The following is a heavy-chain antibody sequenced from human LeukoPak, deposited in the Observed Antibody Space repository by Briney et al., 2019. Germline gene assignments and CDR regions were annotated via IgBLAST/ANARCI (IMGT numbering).Heavy chain of an antibody. V-gene: IGHV3-48*04. D-gene: IGHD4-23*01. CDR1: GFTFSSSA. Sequence: GGFLRLSCAASGFTFSSSAMIWVRQAPGKGLEWVSYISSGSSTIYYADSVRGRFTISRDNAKNSLYLQMNSLRAEDTAVYYCARDVTYYGGDWFDPWGQGTLVTVSS. J-gene: IGHJ5*02. CDR3: ARDVTYYGGDWFDP. CDR2: ISSGSSTI.